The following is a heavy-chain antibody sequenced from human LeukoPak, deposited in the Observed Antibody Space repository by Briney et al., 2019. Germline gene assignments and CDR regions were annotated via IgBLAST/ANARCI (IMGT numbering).Heavy chain of an antibody. J-gene: IGHJ4*02. CDR3: ARDDWGIAVAGTNSY. CDR2: ISSSSSYI. D-gene: IGHD6-19*01. CDR1: GFTFSSYS. V-gene: IGHV3-21*01. Sequence: PGGSLRLSCAASGFTFSSYSMNWVRQAPGKGLEWVSSISSSSSYIYYADSVKGRFTISRDNAKNSLYLQMNSLRAEDTAVYYCARDDWGIAVAGTNSYWGQGTLVTVSS.